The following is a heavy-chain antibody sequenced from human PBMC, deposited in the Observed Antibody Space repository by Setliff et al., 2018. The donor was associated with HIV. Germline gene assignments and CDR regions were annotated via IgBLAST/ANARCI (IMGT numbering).Heavy chain of an antibody. Sequence: ASVQVSCKASGSTFTNYAMHLVRQAPGQRLEWMGWINAGNGDTKYAQKFQGRVTFTWDTSSSTAYMELSSLRSEDTALYYCSRDAGDDYSDYYYYGMDVWGQGTTVTV. V-gene: IGHV1-3*01. J-gene: IGHJ6*02. CDR3: SRDAGDDYSDYYYYGMDV. CDR1: GSTFTNYA. D-gene: IGHD4-4*01. CDR2: INAGNGDT.